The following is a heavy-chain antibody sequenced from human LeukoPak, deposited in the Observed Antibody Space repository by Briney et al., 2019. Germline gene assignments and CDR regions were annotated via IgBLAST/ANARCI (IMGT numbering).Heavy chain of an antibody. J-gene: IGHJ4*02. CDR3: ARTSGSSAVPFDY. V-gene: IGHV1-69*04. CDR2: IIPILGIA. Sequence: GASVKVSCKASGGTFSSYAISWVRQAPGQGLEWMGRIIPILGIANYAQKFQGRVTITADKSTSTAYMELRSLTSEDTAVYYCARTSGSSAVPFDYWGQGTLVTVSS. D-gene: IGHD3-10*01. CDR1: GGTFSSYA.